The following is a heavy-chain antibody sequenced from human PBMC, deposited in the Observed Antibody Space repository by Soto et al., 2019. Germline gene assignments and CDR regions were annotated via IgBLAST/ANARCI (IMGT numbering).Heavy chain of an antibody. J-gene: IGHJ6*02. CDR2: ISYDGSNK. CDR1: GFTFSSYA. V-gene: IGHV3-30-3*01. CDR3: ASPWSDCSGGSCYSAVYGMDV. Sequence: PGGSLRLSCAASGFTFSSYAMHWVRQAPGKGLEWVAVISYDGSNKYYADSVKGRFTISRDNSKNTLYLQMNSLRAEDTAVYYCASPWSDCSGGSCYSAVYGMDVWGQGTTVTVSS. D-gene: IGHD2-15*01.